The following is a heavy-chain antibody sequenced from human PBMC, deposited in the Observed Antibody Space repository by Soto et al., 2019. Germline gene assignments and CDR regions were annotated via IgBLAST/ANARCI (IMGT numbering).Heavy chain of an antibody. D-gene: IGHD4-17*01. Sequence: GSLRLSCAVSGFTFSTYGMQWVRQAPGEGLEWVALITSDASNIYYAAPVKGRFTISRDNSRDTVYLQMNSLRPEDTGVYYCAKGGDYDSWGQGTLVTVSS. J-gene: IGHJ5*01. CDR1: GFTFSTYG. V-gene: IGHV3-30*18. CDR3: AKGGDYDS. CDR2: ITSDASNI.